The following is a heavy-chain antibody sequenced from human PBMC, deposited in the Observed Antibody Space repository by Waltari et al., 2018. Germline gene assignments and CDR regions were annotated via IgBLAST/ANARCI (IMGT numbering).Heavy chain of an antibody. D-gene: IGHD3-3*01. CDR2: ISGSGGST. J-gene: IGHJ4*02. Sequence: EVQLLESGGGLVQPGGSLRLSCSASGFTFSSYAMRWFRQAPGKGLEWVSAISGSGGSTYYADSVKGRFTISRDNSKNTLYLQMNSLRAEDTAVYYCAADTYYDFWSGYYNYYWGQGTLVTVSS. CDR1: GFTFSSYA. V-gene: IGHV3-23*01. CDR3: AADTYYDFWSGYYNYY.